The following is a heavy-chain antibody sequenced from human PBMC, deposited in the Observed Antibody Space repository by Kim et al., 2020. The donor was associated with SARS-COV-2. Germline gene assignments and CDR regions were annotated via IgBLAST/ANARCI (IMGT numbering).Heavy chain of an antibody. CDR3: AKDRWFGFDP. Sequence: GGSLRLSCAASGFTFDDYAMHWVRQAPGKGLEWVSGITWNSDPIDYADSVKGRFTISRDNAKNSLYLQMNSLRVEDTALYYCAKDRWFGFDPWGQGTLVIVSS. CDR1: GFTFDDYA. CDR2: ITWNSDPI. J-gene: IGHJ5*02. D-gene: IGHD3-10*01. V-gene: IGHV3-9*01.